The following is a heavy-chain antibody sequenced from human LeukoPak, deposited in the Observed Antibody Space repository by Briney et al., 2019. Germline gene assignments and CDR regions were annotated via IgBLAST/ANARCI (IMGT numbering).Heavy chain of an antibody. D-gene: IGHD5-18*01. CDR1: GYTFTSYG. CDR2: ISAYNGNT. J-gene: IGHJ6*02. CDR3: ARVPLGGYNYYYYGMDV. Sequence: ASVKVSCKASGYTFTSYGISWVRQAPGQGLEWMGWISAYNGNTNYAQKLQGRVTMTTDTSTSTAYMELRSLRSDDTAVYYCARVPLGGYNYYYYGMDVWGQGTTVTVSS. V-gene: IGHV1-18*01.